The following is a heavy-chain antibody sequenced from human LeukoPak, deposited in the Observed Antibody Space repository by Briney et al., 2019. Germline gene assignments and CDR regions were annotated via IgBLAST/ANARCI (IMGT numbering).Heavy chain of an antibody. Sequence: PGRSLRLSCAASGFTFDDYAMHWVRQAPGKGLEWVSGISWNSGSIGYADSVKGRFTISRDNAKNFLYLQMNSLRAEDTALYYCAKDSAASGYYIPDAFDIWGQGTMVTVSS. CDR2: ISWNSGSI. CDR3: AKDSAASGYYIPDAFDI. V-gene: IGHV3-9*01. J-gene: IGHJ3*02. D-gene: IGHD5-12*01. CDR1: GFTFDDYA.